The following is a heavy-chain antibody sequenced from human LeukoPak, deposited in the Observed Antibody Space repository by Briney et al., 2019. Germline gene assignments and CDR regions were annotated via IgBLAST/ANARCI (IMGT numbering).Heavy chain of an antibody. Sequence: SVKVSCKASGGTFSSYAISWVRQAPGQGLEWMGGIIPIFGTANYAQKFQGRVTITTDESTSTAYMELSSLRSEDTAVYYCARSSGRYYDFWSGYFTSDYWGQGTLVTVSS. D-gene: IGHD3-3*01. CDR1: GGTFSSYA. CDR3: ARSSGRYYDFWSGYFTSDY. V-gene: IGHV1-69*05. CDR2: IIPIFGTA. J-gene: IGHJ4*02.